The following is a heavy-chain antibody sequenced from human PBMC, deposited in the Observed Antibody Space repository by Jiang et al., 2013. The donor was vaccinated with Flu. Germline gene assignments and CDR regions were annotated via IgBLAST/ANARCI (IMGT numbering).Heavy chain of an antibody. CDR3: ARDNYHGGDGYNGGL. V-gene: IGHV1-46*03. J-gene: IGHJ4*02. CDR2: INPSGGST. D-gene: IGHD5-24*01. CDR1: GYTFTSYY. Sequence: SGAEVKKPGASVKVSCKASGYTFTSYYMHWVRQAPGQGLEWMGIINPSGGSTSYAQKFQGRVTMTRDTSTSTVYMELSSLRSEDTAVYYCARDNYHGGDGYNGGLWGQGTLVTVSS.